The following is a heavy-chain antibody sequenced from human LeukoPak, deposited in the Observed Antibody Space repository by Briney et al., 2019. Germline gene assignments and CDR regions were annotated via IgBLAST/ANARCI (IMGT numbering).Heavy chain of an antibody. CDR1: GYTLSELS. D-gene: IGHD2-21*01. J-gene: IGHJ4*02. CDR2: YDLEDGET. CDR3: ATGGRWEFLFGFEN. Sequence: ASVKVSCKVSGYTLSELSVHWVRQAPGKGLEWVGGYDLEDGETIYAQKLKGRVTMTEEISRDTAYMELTSLRSEDTAVYYCATGGRWEFLFGFENWGQGTLVTVSS. V-gene: IGHV1-24*01.